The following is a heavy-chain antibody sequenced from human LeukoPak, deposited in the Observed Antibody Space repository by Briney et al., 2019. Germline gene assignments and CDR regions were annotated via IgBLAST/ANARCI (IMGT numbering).Heavy chain of an antibody. J-gene: IGHJ6*02. Sequence: GASVKVSCKASGYTFTGYYMHWVRQAPGQGLEWMGWISPNSGGTTYAQKFQGWVTMTRDTSISTAYMELSSVTAADTAVYYCARAAGPRDYYYYGMDVWGQGTTVTVSS. CDR1: GYTFTGYY. CDR2: ISPNSGGT. CDR3: ARAAGPRDYYYYGMDV. D-gene: IGHD6-13*01. V-gene: IGHV1-2*04.